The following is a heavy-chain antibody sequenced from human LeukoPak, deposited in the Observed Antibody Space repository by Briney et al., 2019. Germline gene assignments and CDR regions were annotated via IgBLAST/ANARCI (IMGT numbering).Heavy chain of an antibody. V-gene: IGHV4-34*01. J-gene: IGHJ4*02. CDR2: INHSGST. Sequence: SETLSLTCAVYGGSFSGYYWSWIRQPPGKGLEWIGEINHSGSTNYNPSLKSRVTISVDTSKNQFSLKLSSVTAADTAVYYCARGPRGIAAAGMGGFDYWGQGTLVTVSS. D-gene: IGHD6-13*01. CDR3: ARGPRGIAAAGMGGFDY. CDR1: GGSFSGYY.